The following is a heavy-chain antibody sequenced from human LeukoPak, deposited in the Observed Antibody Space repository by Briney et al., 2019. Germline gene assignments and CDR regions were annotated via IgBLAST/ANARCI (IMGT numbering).Heavy chain of an antibody. CDR1: GYTFTSYG. J-gene: IGHJ4*02. V-gene: IGHV1-69*13. CDR3: ARDLDSSGYYYTWY. CDR2: IIPVFGTP. D-gene: IGHD3-22*01. Sequence: GASVKVSCKASGYTFTSYGISWVRQAPGQGLKWMGEIIPVFGTPNYAHKFQGRVTITADESTTTAYMELSSLRSEDTAVYYCARDLDSSGYYYTWYWGQGTLVTVSS.